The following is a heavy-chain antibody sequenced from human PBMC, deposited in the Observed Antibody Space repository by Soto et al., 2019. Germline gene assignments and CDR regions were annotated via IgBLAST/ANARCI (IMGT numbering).Heavy chain of an antibody. V-gene: IGHV1-18*01. CDR1: GYTFTSYG. CDR2: ISAYNGNT. D-gene: IGHD3-3*01. J-gene: IGHJ3*02. CDR3: ARGGFYDFWSGYYGDAFDI. Sequence: GASVKVSCKASGYTFTSYGISWVRQAPGQGLEWMGWISAYNGNTNYAQKHQGRVTMTTDTSTSTAYMELRSLRSDDTAVYYCARGGFYDFWSGYYGDAFDIWGQGTMVTVSS.